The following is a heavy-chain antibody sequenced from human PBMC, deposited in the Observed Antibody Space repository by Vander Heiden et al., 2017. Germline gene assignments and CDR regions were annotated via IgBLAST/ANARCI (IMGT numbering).Heavy chain of an antibody. CDR3: VRGVFDPVGNY. Sequence: EVQLVESGGGLIQPGGSLRLSCAASGFTFSTYWMHWVRQAPGKGLVWVSRTSSDGSITTYADSVKGRFTISRDNAKSTLYLQMNSLRAEDTAVYYCVRGVFDPVGNYWGQGTLVTVSS. CDR1: GFTFSTYW. J-gene: IGHJ4*02. D-gene: IGHD3-9*01. V-gene: IGHV3-74*01. CDR2: TSSDGSIT.